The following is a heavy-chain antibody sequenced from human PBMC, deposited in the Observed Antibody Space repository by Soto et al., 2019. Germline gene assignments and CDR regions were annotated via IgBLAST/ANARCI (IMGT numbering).Heavy chain of an antibody. J-gene: IGHJ6*02. CDR3: AKGGAMRGLDYYYGMDV. CDR2: ISYDGSNK. D-gene: IGHD1-26*01. V-gene: IGHV3-30*18. Sequence: PGGSLRLSCAASGFTFSSYGMHWVRQAPGKGLEWVAVISYDGSNKYYADSVKGRFTISRDNSKNTLYLQMNSLRVEDTAVYYCAKGGAMRGLDYYYGMDVWGQGTTVTVSS. CDR1: GFTFSSYG.